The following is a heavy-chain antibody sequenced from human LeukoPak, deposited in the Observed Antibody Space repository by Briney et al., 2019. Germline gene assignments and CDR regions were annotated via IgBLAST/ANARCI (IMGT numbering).Heavy chain of an antibody. J-gene: IGHJ3*02. CDR2: IYYSGST. CDR1: GGSISSYY. V-gene: IGHV4-59*01. D-gene: IGHD3-22*01. Sequence: SQTLSLTCAVSGGSISSYYWSWIRQPPGKGLEWIGYIYYSGSTNYNPSLKSRVTISVDTSKNQFSLKLSSVTAADTAVYYCARADSSGYSHAFEIWGQGTMVTVSS. CDR3: ARADSSGYSHAFEI.